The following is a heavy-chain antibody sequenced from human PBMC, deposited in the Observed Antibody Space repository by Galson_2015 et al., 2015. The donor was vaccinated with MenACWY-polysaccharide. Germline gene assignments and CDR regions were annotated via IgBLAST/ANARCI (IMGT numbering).Heavy chain of an antibody. CDR1: GFTFGDYA. V-gene: IGHV3-9*01. CDR3: AKALQRVYDHPPDY. Sequence: SLRLACAASGFTFGDYAMHGVGQAPGKGLEWVSGISWNSDNMNYADSVKGRFTISRDNAQNSLYLQMDSLGPEDTAFYYCAKALQRVYDHPPDYWDQGTLVTVSS. J-gene: IGHJ4*02. CDR2: ISWNSDNM. D-gene: IGHD2-8*01.